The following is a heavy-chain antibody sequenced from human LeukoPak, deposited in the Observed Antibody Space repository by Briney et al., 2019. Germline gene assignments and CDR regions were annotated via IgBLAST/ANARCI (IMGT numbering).Heavy chain of an antibody. Sequence: ASVKVSCKASGYAFTGYYIHWVRQAPGQGLEWMGWINPNSGGTKYAQKFQGRVTMTRDTSITTAYMGLSRLRSDDTAVYYCARIMITFGGVFYYYYGMDVWGQGTTVTVSS. CDR1: GYAFTGYY. CDR2: INPNSGGT. CDR3: ARIMITFGGVFYYYYGMDV. V-gene: IGHV1-2*02. D-gene: IGHD3-16*01. J-gene: IGHJ6*02.